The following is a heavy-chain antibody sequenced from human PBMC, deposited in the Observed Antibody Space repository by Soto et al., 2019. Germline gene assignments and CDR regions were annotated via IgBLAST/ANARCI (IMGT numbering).Heavy chain of an antibody. CDR1: GYTFTSYG. Sequence: EASVKVSCKASGYTFTSYGISWVRQAPGQGLEWMGWISAYNGNTNYAQKLQGRVTMTTDTSTSTAYMELRSLRSDDTAVYYCARGYSSSDGYYYGMDVWGQGTTVTVSS. V-gene: IGHV1-18*01. CDR2: ISAYNGNT. J-gene: IGHJ6*02. CDR3: ARGYSSSDGYYYGMDV. D-gene: IGHD6-6*01.